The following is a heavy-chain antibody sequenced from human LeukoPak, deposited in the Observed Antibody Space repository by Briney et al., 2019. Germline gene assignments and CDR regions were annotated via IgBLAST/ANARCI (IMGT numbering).Heavy chain of an antibody. CDR3: AKDTYDYVDYDGGDY. D-gene: IGHD4-17*01. J-gene: IGHJ4*02. CDR1: GFTFSTYG. Sequence: PGGSLRLSCAASGFTFSTYGMHWVRQAPGKGLEWVAFIRYDGSNKYYADSVKGRFTISRDNSKNTLYLQMNSLRAEDTAVYYCAKDTYDYVDYDGGDYWGEGTLVTVSS. V-gene: IGHV3-30*02. CDR2: IRYDGSNK.